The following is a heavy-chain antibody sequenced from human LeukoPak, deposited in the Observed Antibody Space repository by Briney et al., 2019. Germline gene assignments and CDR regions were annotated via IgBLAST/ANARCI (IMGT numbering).Heavy chain of an antibody. CDR2: IYSGGST. V-gene: IGHV3-53*01. J-gene: IGHJ4*02. CDR3: ARALGASRFDY. Sequence: PGGSLRLSCAASGFTVSSNYMSWVRQAPGKGLEWVSVIYSGGSTYYADSVKGRFTISRDNSKNTLYLQMNSLRAEDTDVYYCARALGASRFDYWGQGTLVTVSS. D-gene: IGHD3-16*01. CDR1: GFTVSSNY.